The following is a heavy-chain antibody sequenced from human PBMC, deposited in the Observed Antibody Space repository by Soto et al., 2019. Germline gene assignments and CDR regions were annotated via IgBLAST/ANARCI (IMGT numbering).Heavy chain of an antibody. V-gene: IGHV5-51*01. CDR3: ARSPRSSPYFDY. D-gene: IGHD6-13*01. CDR2: IYPGDHET. CDR1: GYTFSNFW. J-gene: IGHJ4*02. Sequence: GESLKISCQSSGYTFSNFWISWVRQLPGKGLEWMGIIYPGDHETRYSPSFHGKVTISADRSINTAYLQWNSLAASDTAFYFCARSPRSSPYFDYWGQGALVTVSS.